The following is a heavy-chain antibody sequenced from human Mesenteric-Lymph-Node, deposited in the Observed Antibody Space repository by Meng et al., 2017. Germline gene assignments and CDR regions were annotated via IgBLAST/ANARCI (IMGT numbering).Heavy chain of an antibody. Sequence: SVKVSCKASGYTFTSYGISWVRQAPGQGLEWMGGIIPIFGTANYAQKFQGRVTITADESTSTAYMELSSLRSEDTAVYYCARVRGIAAHPHYYYYGMDVWGQGTTVTVSS. D-gene: IGHD6-6*01. CDR1: GYTFTSYG. CDR2: IIPIFGTA. V-gene: IGHV1-69*13. CDR3: ARVRGIAAHPHYYYYGMDV. J-gene: IGHJ6*02.